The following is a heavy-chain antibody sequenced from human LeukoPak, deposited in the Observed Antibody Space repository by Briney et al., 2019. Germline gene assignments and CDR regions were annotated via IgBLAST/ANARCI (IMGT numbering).Heavy chain of an antibody. J-gene: IGHJ4*02. D-gene: IGHD5-12*01. V-gene: IGHV1-24*01. CDR1: GYTLTELS. CDR3: ATLLSGYDYFDY. Sequence: ASVKVSCKVSGYTLTELSMHWVRQGPGKGLEWMGGFDPEDGETIYAQKFQGRVTMTEDTSTDTAYMELSSLRSEDTAVYYCATLLSGYDYFDYWGQGTLVTVSS. CDR2: FDPEDGET.